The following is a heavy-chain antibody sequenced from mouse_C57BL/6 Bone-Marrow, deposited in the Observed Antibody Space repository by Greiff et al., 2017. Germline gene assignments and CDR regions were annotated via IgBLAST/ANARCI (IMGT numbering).Heavy chain of an antibody. D-gene: IGHD2-5*01. CDR2: IDPANGNT. CDR1: GFNIKNTY. CDR3: ARTTYYSNYDAMDY. Sequence: EVQLQQSVAELVRPGASVKLSCPASGFNIKNTYMPWVKQRPEQGLEWIGRIDPANGNTKYAPKFQGKATITADTSSNTAYLQLSSLTSEDTAIYYCARTTYYSNYDAMDYWGQGTSVTVSS. J-gene: IGHJ4*01. V-gene: IGHV14-3*01.